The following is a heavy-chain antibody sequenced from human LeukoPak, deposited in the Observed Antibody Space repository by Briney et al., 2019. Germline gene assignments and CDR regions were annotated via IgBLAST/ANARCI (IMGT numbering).Heavy chain of an antibody. J-gene: IGHJ4*02. Sequence: GGSPRLSCAASGFTFSSYWMSWVRQAPGKGLEWVASIKQDGSEKYYVDSVKGRFTISRDNAKNSLYLQMNSLRAEDTAVYCCARGGSYYYFDYWGQGTLVTVSS. V-gene: IGHV3-7*01. CDR3: ARGGSYYYFDY. CDR2: IKQDGSEK. D-gene: IGHD1-26*01. CDR1: GFTFSSYW.